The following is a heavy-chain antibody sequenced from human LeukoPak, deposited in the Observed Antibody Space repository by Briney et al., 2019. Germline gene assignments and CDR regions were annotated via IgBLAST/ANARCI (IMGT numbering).Heavy chain of an antibody. CDR2: INHSGST. CDR3: ARGGRGYSYGYRLPAFDY. CDR1: GGSFSGYY. D-gene: IGHD5-18*01. Sequence: PSETLSLTCAVYGGSFSGYYWSWIRQPPGKGLEWIGEINHSGSTNYNPSLKSRVTISVDTSKNQFSLKLSSVTAADTAVYYCARGGRGYSYGYRLPAFDYWGQGTLVTVSS. J-gene: IGHJ4*02. V-gene: IGHV4-34*01.